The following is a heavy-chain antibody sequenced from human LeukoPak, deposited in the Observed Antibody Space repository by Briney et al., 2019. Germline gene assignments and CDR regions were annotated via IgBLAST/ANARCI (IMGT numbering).Heavy chain of an antibody. V-gene: IGHV4-59*01. D-gene: IGHD3-10*01. CDR3: ASSYYGSGRQFDP. CDR1: GGSFSGYY. CDR2: IYYSGST. J-gene: IGHJ5*02. Sequence: SETLSLTCAVYGGSFSGYYWSWIRQPPGKGLEWIGYIYYSGSTNYNPSLKSRVTISVDTSKNQFSLKLSSVTAADTAVYYCASSYYGSGRQFDPWGQGTLVTVSS.